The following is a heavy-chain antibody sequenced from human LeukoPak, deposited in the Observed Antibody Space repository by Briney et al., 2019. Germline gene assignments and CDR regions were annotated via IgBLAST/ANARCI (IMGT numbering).Heavy chain of an antibody. CDR2: ITSGSSTT. D-gene: IGHD6-19*01. J-gene: IGHJ4*02. V-gene: IGHV3-48*01. CDR1: GFTFSSYS. Sequence: GGSLRLSCAASGFTFSSYSMNWVRQAPGKGLEWLSYITSGSSTTYYADSVKGRFTISRDNAKNSLYLQMNSLRAEDTAVYYCARDKGIAVAGTSDYWGQGTLVTVSS. CDR3: ARDKGIAVAGTSDY.